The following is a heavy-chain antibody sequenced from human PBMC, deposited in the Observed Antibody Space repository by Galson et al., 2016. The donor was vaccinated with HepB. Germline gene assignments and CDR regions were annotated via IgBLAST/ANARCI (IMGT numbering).Heavy chain of an antibody. CDR2: IFHTGST. J-gene: IGHJ4*02. V-gene: IGHV4-4*01. D-gene: IGHD3-3*01. CDR3: ARGSDFWSGFPIEY. Sequence: ETLSLTCTVSGDSIRSDNWWSWVRQPPGKGLEWIGEIFHTGSTNYNPSLKSRLSMSVDKSNHQFSLRLTSVTAADTALYFCARGSDFWSGFPIEYWGQGNLVTVSS. CDR1: GDSIRSDNW.